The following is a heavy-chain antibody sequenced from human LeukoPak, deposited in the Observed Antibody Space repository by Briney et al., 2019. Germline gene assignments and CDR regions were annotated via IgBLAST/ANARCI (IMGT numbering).Heavy chain of an antibody. CDR1: GYTFSDYY. J-gene: IGHJ4*02. CDR2: INPNSGGT. CDR3: ARDPSYSSGWGSFDY. V-gene: IGHV1-2*02. Sequence: ASVKVSCKASGYTFSDYYIHWVRQAPGQGLEWMGWINPNSGGTNFVQEFQGRVTVTRDTSISTVYMELSRLRSDDTAVYYCARDPSYSSGWGSFDYWGQGTLVTVSS. D-gene: IGHD6-19*01.